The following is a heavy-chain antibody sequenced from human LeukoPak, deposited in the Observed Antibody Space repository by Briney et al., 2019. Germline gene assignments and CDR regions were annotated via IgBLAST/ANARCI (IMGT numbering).Heavy chain of an antibody. CDR3: ARYCYDPSGYYHDS. CDR1: GGSIRSYY. V-gene: IGHV4-4*07. CDR2: IYGSGTT. D-gene: IGHD3-22*01. Sequence: SETLSLTCTVSGGSIRSYYWSWIRQPAGKGLEWIGHIYGSGTTNYNPSLKSRVAMSVDTSKNQLSLKLSSVTAADTAVYYCARYCYDPSGYYHDSWGQGILVTVSS. J-gene: IGHJ4*02.